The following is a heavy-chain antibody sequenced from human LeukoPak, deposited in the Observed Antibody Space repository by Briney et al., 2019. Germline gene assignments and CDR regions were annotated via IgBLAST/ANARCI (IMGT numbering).Heavy chain of an antibody. CDR3: ARARGLDYYDSSGYSY. J-gene: IGHJ4*02. D-gene: IGHD3-22*01. V-gene: IGHV1-18*01. Sequence: ASVKVSCKASGYTFTSYGISWVRQAPGQGLEWMGWISAYNGNTNYAQKLQGRVTMTTDTSTSTAYMELRSLRSNDTAVYYCARARGLDYYDSSGYSYWGQGTLVTVSS. CDR2: ISAYNGNT. CDR1: GYTFTSYG.